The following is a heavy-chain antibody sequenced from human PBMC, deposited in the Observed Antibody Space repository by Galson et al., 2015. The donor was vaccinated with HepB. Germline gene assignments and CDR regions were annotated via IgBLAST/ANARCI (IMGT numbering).Heavy chain of an antibody. V-gene: IGHV3-64D*06. J-gene: IGHJ5*02. D-gene: IGHD3-16*01. CDR1: GFTFRSYA. Sequence: SLRLSCAASGFTFRSYAMHWVRQAPGKGLEYVSAISSNGGSTYYADSVKGRFTISRDNSKNTLYLQMRSLGAEDTAVYYRVKGPGSAPLRNWFDPWGQGTLVTVSS. CDR3: VKGPGSAPLRNWFDP. CDR2: ISSNGGST.